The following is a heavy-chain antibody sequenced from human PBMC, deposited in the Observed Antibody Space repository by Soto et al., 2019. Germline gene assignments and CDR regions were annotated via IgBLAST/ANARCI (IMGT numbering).Heavy chain of an antibody. V-gene: IGHV3-11*01. J-gene: IGHJ6*03. CDR3: ARRIRGSSGSKKYYYYYYMDV. CDR2: ISSSGSTI. D-gene: IGHD3-10*01. CDR1: GFTFSDYY. Sequence: GGSLRLSCAASGFTFSDYYMSWIRQAPGKGLEWVSYISSSGSTIYYADSVKGRFTISRDNAKNSLYLQMNSLRAEDTAVYYCARRIRGSSGSKKYYYYYYMDVWGKGTTVTVSS.